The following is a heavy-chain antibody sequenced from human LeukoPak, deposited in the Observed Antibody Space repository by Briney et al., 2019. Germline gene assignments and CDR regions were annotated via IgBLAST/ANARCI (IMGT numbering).Heavy chain of an antibody. CDR3: AKQSAGAFDI. CDR2: ISGGGGST. V-gene: IGHV3-23*01. CDR1: GFTFSSYA. J-gene: IGHJ3*02. Sequence: PGGSLRLSCAASGFTFSSYAMSWVRQAPGKGLEWVSTISGGGGSTYYADSVKGRFTISRDNSKNTLDLQMNSLRADDTAVYYCAKQSAGAFDIWGQGTMVTVSS.